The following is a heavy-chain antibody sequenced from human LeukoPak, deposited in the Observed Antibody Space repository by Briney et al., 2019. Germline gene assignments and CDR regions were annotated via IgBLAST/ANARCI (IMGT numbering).Heavy chain of an antibody. CDR1: GGSISSGGYY. J-gene: IGHJ6*02. D-gene: IGHD2-2*01. CDR2: IYYSGST. Sequence: SQTLSLTCTVSGGSISSGGYYWSWIRQHPGKGLEWIGYIYYSGSTYYNPSLKSRVTISVDTSKNQFSLKLSSVTAADTAVYYCARDSVVPGTGMDVWGQGTMVTVSS. V-gene: IGHV4-31*03. CDR3: ARDSVVPGTGMDV.